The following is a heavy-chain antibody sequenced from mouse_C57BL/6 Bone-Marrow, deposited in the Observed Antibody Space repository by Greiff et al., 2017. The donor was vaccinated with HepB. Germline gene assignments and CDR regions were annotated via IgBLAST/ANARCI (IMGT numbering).Heavy chain of an antibody. CDR3: ARGKLGRFAD. J-gene: IGHJ3*01. CDR2: ISDGGSYT. Sequence: EVQVVESGGGLVKPGGSLKLSCAASGFTFSSYAMSWVRQTPEKRLEWVATISDGGSYTYYPDNVKGRFTISRDNAKNNLYLQMSHLKSEDTAMYYCARGKLGRFADWGQGTLVTVSA. CDR1: GFTFSSYA. V-gene: IGHV5-4*01. D-gene: IGHD4-1*01.